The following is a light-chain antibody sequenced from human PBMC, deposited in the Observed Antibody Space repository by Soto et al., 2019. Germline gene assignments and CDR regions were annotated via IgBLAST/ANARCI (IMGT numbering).Light chain of an antibody. CDR1: QSVSNNY. Sequence: EIVLTQSPGTLSLSPGERATLSCRASQSVSNNYLAWYQQKPGQAPRLLIYGASNRATGIPARFSGSGSGTDFTLTISSLEPEDFAVYYCQQRSNWPPDFGQGTRLEIK. V-gene: IGKV3-11*01. CDR3: QQRSNWPPD. J-gene: IGKJ5*01. CDR2: GAS.